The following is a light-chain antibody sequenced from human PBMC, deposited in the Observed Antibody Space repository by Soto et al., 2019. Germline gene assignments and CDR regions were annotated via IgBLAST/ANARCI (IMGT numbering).Light chain of an antibody. CDR2: KAS. J-gene: IGKJ1*01. CDR3: LQYNYYWT. V-gene: IGKV1-5*03. CDR1: QNINSW. Sequence: DIQMTQSPSTLSASVGDRVTITCRASQNINSWLAWYQQKPGQGPRLLIYKASTLKSGVPSRFTGTQSGTEFTLTISSLQPDDYATYFCLQYNYYWTFGQGTRIEVK.